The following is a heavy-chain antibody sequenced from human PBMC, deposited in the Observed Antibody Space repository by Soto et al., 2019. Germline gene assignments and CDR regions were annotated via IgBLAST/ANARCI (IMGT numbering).Heavy chain of an antibody. CDR2: IWYDGSNK. D-gene: IGHD6-13*01. J-gene: IGHJ4*02. Sequence: QVQLVESGGGVVQPGRSLRLSCAASGFTFSSYGMHWVRQAPGKGLEWVAVIWYDGSNKYYADSVKGRFTISRDNSKKPLYLQMNRVCAEDTAVSYSARGPKRREAAADYFDSGGQGTLVTVSS. V-gene: IGHV3-33*01. CDR1: GFTFSSYG. CDR3: ARGPKRREAAADYFDS.